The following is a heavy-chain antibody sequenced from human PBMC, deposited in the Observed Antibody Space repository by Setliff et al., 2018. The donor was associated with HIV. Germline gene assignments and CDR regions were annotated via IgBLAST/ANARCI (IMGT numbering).Heavy chain of an antibody. V-gene: IGHV3-48*01. D-gene: IGHD6-13*01. CDR2: ISSRSNTK. CDR3: ARDWGDIAEAGDYSEYLQY. J-gene: IGHJ1*01. Sequence: PGGSLRLSCAASGSTFNSYAMNWVRQAPGKGLEWVSYISSRSNTKYYADSVKGRFTISRDNVKNSVHLQMNGLKVEDTAVYYCARDWGDIAEAGDYSEYLQYWGQGTLVTVSS. CDR1: GSTFNSYA.